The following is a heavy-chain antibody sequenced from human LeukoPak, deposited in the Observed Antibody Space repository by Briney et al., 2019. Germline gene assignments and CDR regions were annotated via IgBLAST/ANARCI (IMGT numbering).Heavy chain of an antibody. CDR1: GFTFSRHW. V-gene: IGHV3-7*01. J-gene: IGHJ4*02. Sequence: GGSLRLSCAASGFTFSRHWMSWVRQAPGKGLEWVANINQGGSDKYYVDSVKGRFTISRDNANNLLYLQMNSLRGEDTAVYYCTRDRSRAEGDWGQGTLVTVSS. CDR2: INQGGSDK. CDR3: TRDRSRAEGD. D-gene: IGHD1-14*01.